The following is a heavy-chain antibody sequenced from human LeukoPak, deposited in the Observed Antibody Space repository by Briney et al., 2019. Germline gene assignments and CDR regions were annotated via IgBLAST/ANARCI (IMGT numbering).Heavy chain of an antibody. J-gene: IGHJ4*02. CDR2: IYSGGST. V-gene: IGHV3-66*02. CDR1: GFTVSSNY. D-gene: IGHD3-10*01. CDR3: AGDLLGTMVRGVTHDY. Sequence: GGSLRLSCAASGFTVSSNYMSWVRQAPGKGLEWVSVIYSGGSTYYADSVKGRFTISRDNSKNTLYLQMNSLRAEDTAVYYCAGDLLGTMVRGVTHDYWGQGTLVTVSS.